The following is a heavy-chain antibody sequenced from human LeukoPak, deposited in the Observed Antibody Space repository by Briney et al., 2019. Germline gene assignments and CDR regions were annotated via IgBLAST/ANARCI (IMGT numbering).Heavy chain of an antibody. Sequence: GGSLRLSXAASGFTFSSYGMHWVRQAPGKGLEWVAFIRYDGSNKYYADSVKGRFTISRDNSKNTLYLQMNSLRAEDTAVYYCAKDSPGIVVVPAETYFDYWGQGTLVTVSS. CDR2: IRYDGSNK. V-gene: IGHV3-30*02. CDR1: GFTFSSYG. CDR3: AKDSPGIVVVPAETYFDY. J-gene: IGHJ4*02. D-gene: IGHD2-2*01.